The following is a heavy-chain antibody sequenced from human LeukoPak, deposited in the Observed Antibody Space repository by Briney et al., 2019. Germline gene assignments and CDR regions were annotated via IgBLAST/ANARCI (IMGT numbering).Heavy chain of an antibody. V-gene: IGHV3-21*01. D-gene: IGHD2-15*01. CDR1: GFTLSSYS. CDR2: ISSSSSYI. J-gene: IGHJ3*02. Sequence: GGSLRLSCAASGFTLSSYSMNWVRQAPGKGLEWVSSISSSSSYIYYADSVKGRFTISRDNAKNSLYLQMNSLRAEDTAAYYCARDTVVDDAFDIWGQGTMVTVSS. CDR3: ARDTVVDDAFDI.